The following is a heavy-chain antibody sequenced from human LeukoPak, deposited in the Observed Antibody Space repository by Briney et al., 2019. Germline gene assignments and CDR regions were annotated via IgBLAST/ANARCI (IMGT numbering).Heavy chain of an antibody. CDR3: AKGGRAVTTSGVHY. CDR2: ISASGGST. V-gene: IGHV3-23*01. Sequence: GGSLRPSCAASGFTFSSYGMSWVRQAPGKGLEWVSAISASGGSTYYADSVKGRFTISRDNSKNTLYLQMNSLRAEDTAVYYCAKGGRAVTTSGVHYWGQGTLVTVSS. CDR1: GFTFSSYG. J-gene: IGHJ4*02. D-gene: IGHD4-17*01.